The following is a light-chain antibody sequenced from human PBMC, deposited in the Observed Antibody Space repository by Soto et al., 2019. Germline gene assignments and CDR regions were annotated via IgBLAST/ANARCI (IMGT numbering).Light chain of an antibody. CDR2: AAS. CDR3: QKYNSAPFT. J-gene: IGKJ3*01. CDR1: QGISNY. V-gene: IGKV1-27*01. Sequence: DIQMTQSPSSLSASVGDRVTITCRASQGISNYLAWYQQKPGKVPKLRIYAASTLQSGVTSRFSGSGSGPDFTLPTSSLQPEDVATYYCQKYNSAPFTFGPWTKVDIK.